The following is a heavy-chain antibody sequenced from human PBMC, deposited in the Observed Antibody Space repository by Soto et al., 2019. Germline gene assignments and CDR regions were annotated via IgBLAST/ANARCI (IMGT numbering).Heavy chain of an antibody. CDR1: GYTFTSYG. J-gene: IGHJ5*02. V-gene: IGHV1-18*01. D-gene: IGHD2-15*01. CDR2: ISAYNGNT. CDR3: ASRYCSGGSCYYGFDP. Sequence: QVQLVQSGAEVKKPGASVKVSCKASGYTFTSYGISWVRQAPGQGLEWMGWISAYNGNTNYAQKLQGRVTMTTDTSTSTAYMELRSLRSDDTAVYYCASRYCSGGSCYYGFDPWGQGTLVTVSS.